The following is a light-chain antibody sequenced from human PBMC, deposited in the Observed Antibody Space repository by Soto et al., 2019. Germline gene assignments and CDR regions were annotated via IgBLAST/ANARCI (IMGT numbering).Light chain of an antibody. CDR1: QCISSW. CDR2: KAS. Sequence: DIQMTQSPSTLSASVGDRVTITCRASQCISSWLAWYQQKPGKAPKLLIYKASSLESGVPSRFSGSGSGTEFTLTISSLQPDDFATYYSQQYNSYSPWTFGQGTKVEIK. V-gene: IGKV1-5*03. CDR3: QQYNSYSPWT. J-gene: IGKJ1*01.